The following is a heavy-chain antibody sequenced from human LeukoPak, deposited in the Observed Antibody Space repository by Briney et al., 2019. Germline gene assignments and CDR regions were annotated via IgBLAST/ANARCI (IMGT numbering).Heavy chain of an antibody. V-gene: IGHV3-66*01. D-gene: IGHD3-10*01. CDR2: IYSGGST. CDR1: GFTVSSNY. CDR3: AREENYYGSGSLFL. J-gene: IGHJ4*02. Sequence: GGSLRLSCAASGFTVSSNYMSWVRQAPGKGLEWVSVIYSGGSTYYADSVKGRFTISRDNSKNTLYLQMNSLRAEDTAVYYCAREENYYGSGSLFLWGQGTLVTVSS.